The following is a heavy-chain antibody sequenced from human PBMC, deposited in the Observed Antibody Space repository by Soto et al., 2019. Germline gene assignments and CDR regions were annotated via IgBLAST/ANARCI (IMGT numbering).Heavy chain of an antibody. J-gene: IGHJ6*04. Sequence: PGESLKISCKGSGYSFTTNWIGWVRQMPGKGLEWMGIIYPGDSDTRYSPSFQGQVTISADKSISTAYLQWSSLKASDTAIYYCALSRTYYDILTGYYSDFWGKGTTVTVSS. D-gene: IGHD3-9*01. CDR1: GYSFTTNW. CDR3: ALSRTYYDILTGYYSDF. CDR2: IYPGDSDT. V-gene: IGHV5-51*01.